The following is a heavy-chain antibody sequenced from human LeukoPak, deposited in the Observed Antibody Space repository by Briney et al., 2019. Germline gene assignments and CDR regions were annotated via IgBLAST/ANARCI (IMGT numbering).Heavy chain of an antibody. CDR2: ISSKGDNI. CDR3: GRVRISAARGYMDV. J-gene: IGHJ6*04. D-gene: IGHD6-13*01. CDR1: GFTFSSYA. Sequence: GGSLRLSCAASGFTFSSYAIHWVRQAPGKGLEYVSTISSKGDNILYANSVKGRFTISRDNSKNTVYLQMGSLRAEDMAVYYCGRVRISAARGYMDVWGKGTTVTVSS. V-gene: IGHV3-64*01.